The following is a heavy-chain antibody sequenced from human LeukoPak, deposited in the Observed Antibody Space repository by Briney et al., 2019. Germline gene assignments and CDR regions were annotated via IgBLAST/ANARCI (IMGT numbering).Heavy chain of an antibody. CDR2: ISSSGSSGSTM. J-gene: IGHJ4*02. Sequence: GGSLRRSCAASGFTVSGYEFNWVRPAPGQGLEWVSYISSSGSSGSTMYYAESVKGRFTTSRDNAKNSVYLQMSSLRVEDTAVYYCARETENCGGDCFDYWGQGTLVTVSS. CDR3: ARETENCGGDCFDY. V-gene: IGHV3-48*03. CDR1: GFTVSGYE. D-gene: IGHD2-21*01.